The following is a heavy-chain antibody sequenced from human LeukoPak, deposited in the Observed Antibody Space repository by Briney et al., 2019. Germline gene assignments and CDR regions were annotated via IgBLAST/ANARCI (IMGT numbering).Heavy chain of an antibody. D-gene: IGHD6-13*01. CDR1: GGSISSGTYY. CDR3: ARRNYSSSWYTYYYYYYMDV. Sequence: SETLSLTCTVSGGSISSGTYYWSWIRQPAGKGLEWIGRIYTSGSTNYNPSLKSRVTISVDTSKNQFSLKLSSVAAADTAVYYCARRNYSSSWYTYYYYYYMDVWGKGTTVTVSS. V-gene: IGHV4-61*02. J-gene: IGHJ6*03. CDR2: IYTSGST.